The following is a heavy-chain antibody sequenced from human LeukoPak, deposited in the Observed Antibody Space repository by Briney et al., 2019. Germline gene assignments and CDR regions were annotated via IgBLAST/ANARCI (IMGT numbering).Heavy chain of an antibody. Sequence: GRSLRLSCAASGFTFSNYGMHWVRQAPGKGLEWVAVIPYDGNNKYYADSVKGRFTISRDNSKNTLYLQMNSLRAEDTAVYYCARDLDFDYWGQGTLVTVSS. V-gene: IGHV3-30*03. CDR3: ARDLDFDY. CDR2: IPYDGNNK. D-gene: IGHD1-1*01. J-gene: IGHJ4*02. CDR1: GFTFSNYG.